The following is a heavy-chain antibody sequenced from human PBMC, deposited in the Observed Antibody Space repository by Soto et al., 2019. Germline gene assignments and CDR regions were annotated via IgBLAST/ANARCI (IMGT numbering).Heavy chain of an antibody. D-gene: IGHD3-22*01. Sequence: QVQLVQSGAEVKKPGSSVKVSCKASGGTFSSYAISWVRQAPGQGLEWMGGIIPIFGTANYAQKFQGRVXIXAVXSTSTAYRELSSLRSEDTAVYYCARERYYDMEFDPWGQGTLVTVSS. CDR2: IIPIFGTA. CDR1: GGTFSSYA. V-gene: IGHV1-69*12. J-gene: IGHJ5*02. CDR3: ARERYYDMEFDP.